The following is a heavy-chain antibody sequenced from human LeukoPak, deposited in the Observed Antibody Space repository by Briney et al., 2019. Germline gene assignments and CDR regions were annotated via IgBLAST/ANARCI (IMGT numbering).Heavy chain of an antibody. Sequence: SGGSLRLSCAASGFTFRTYWMSWVRQAPGKGLEWVANIKQDGNEKYYVDSVKGRFTISRDNAKNSLYLQMNSLRAEDTAVYYCAELGITMIGGVWGKGTTVTISS. CDR3: AELGITMIGGV. D-gene: IGHD3-10*02. CDR1: GFTFRTYW. J-gene: IGHJ6*04. V-gene: IGHV3-7*01. CDR2: IKQDGNEK.